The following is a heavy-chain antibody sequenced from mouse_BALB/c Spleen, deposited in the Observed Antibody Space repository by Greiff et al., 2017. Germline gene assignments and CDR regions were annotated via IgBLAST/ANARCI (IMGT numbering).Heavy chain of an antibody. CDR2: IDPENGNT. J-gene: IGHJ3*01. CDR3: ARLGTAWFAY. CDR1: GFNIKDYY. V-gene: IGHV14-1*02. Sequence: EVMLVESGAELVRPGALVKLSCKASGFNIKDYYMHWVKQRPEQGLEWIGWIDPENGNTIYDPKFQGKASITADTSSNTAYLQLSSLTSEDTAVYYCARLGTAWFAYWGQGTLVTVSA. D-gene: IGHD4-1*01.